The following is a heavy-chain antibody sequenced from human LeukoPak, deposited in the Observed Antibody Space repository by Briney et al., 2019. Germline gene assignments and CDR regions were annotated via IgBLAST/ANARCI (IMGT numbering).Heavy chain of an antibody. J-gene: IGHJ6*02. D-gene: IGHD2-15*01. CDR2: INHSGST. CDR1: GGSISSYY. CDR3: ARAIVVVAATHYYYYGMDV. Sequence: SETLSLTCTVSGGSISSYYWSWIRQPPGKGLEWIGEINHSGSTNYNPSLKSRVTISVDTSKNQFSLKLSSVTAADTAVYYCARAIVVVAATHYYYYGMDVWGQGTTVTVSS. V-gene: IGHV4-34*01.